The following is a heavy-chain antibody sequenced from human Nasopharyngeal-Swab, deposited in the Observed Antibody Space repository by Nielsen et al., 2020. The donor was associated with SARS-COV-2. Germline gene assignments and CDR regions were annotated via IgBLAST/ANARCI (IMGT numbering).Heavy chain of an antibody. V-gene: IGHV3-9*01. Sequence: SLKISCAASGFTFDDHAMHWVRQAPGKGLEWVSGIIWNGDSRGYADSVKGRFTISRDSAKKSLYLQMNSLRPDDTALYYCAKDKGRDISPVEGSLDIWGQGTMVTVSS. CDR1: GFTFDDHA. CDR3: AKDKGRDISPVEGSLDI. CDR2: IIWNGDSR. D-gene: IGHD2-15*01. J-gene: IGHJ3*02.